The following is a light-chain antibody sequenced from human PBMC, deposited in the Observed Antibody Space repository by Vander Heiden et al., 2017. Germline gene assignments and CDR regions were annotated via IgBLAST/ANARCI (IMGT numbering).Light chain of an antibody. Sequence: DIQMIQSLLSLSASLGDRVTIACPASESISSYINWYQQKPGKAPKLMSYTASSLQSGVPSMFSGSGSGTDFTLTISRLQPEDYATYYCQQSYSTSYTFGQGTKLEIK. CDR1: ESISSY. V-gene: IGKV1-39*01. CDR2: TAS. J-gene: IGKJ2*01. CDR3: QQSYSTSYT.